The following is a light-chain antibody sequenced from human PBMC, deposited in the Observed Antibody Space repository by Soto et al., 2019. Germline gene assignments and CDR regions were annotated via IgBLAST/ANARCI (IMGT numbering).Light chain of an antibody. CDR1: QSISSW. CDR2: DAS. Sequence: DIQMTQSPSTLSASVGNRFTITCRASQSISSWLAWYQQKPRKAPKLLIYDASSLESGVPSRFSGSGSGTEFTLTISSLQPDDFATYYCQQYNSYRTFGQGTKVDIK. J-gene: IGKJ1*01. V-gene: IGKV1-5*01. CDR3: QQYNSYRT.